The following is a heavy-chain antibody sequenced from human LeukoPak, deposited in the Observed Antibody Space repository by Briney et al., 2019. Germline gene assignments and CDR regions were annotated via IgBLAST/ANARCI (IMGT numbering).Heavy chain of an antibody. J-gene: IGHJ4*02. CDR3: ASASITRYYFDY. CDR2: INHSGST. V-gene: IGHV4-34*01. D-gene: IGHD4-11*01. CDR1: GGSFSGYY. Sequence: PSETPSLTCAVYGGSFSGYYWSWIRQPPGKGLEWIGEINHSGSTNYNPSPKSRVTISVDTSKNQFSLKLSSVTAADTAVYYCASASITRYYFDYWGQGTLVTVSS.